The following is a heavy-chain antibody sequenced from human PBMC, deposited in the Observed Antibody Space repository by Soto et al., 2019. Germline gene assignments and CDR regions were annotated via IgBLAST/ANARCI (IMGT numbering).Heavy chain of an antibody. CDR1: GGSISSGDYY. V-gene: IGHV4-30-4*01. CDR2: IYYSGST. CDR3: AREASYYDILTGYYNGPIDY. J-gene: IGHJ4*02. Sequence: SETLSLTCTVSGGSISSGDYYWSWIRQPPGKGLEWIGYIYYSGSTYYNPSLKSRVTISVDTSKNQFSLKLSSVTAADTAVYYCAREASYYDILTGYYNGPIDYWGQGTLVTVSS. D-gene: IGHD3-9*01.